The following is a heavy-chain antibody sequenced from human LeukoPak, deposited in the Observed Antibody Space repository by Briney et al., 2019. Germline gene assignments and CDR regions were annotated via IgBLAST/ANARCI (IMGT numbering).Heavy chain of an antibody. J-gene: IGHJ4*02. Sequence: ASVKVSCKASGYTFTSYDINWVRQATGQGLEWMGWMNPNSGNTGYAQKFQGRVTITRNTSISTAYMELSRLRSDDTAVYYCARDIRWYEVGPAGADHYYDSSGPDYWGQGTLVTVSS. CDR3: ARDIRWYEVGPAGADHYYDSSGPDY. V-gene: IGHV1-8*03. D-gene: IGHD3-22*01. CDR1: GYTFTSYD. CDR2: MNPNSGNT.